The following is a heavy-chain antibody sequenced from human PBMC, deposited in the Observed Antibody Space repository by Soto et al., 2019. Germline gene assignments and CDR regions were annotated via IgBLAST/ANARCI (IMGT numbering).Heavy chain of an antibody. Sequence: GLDLEWLALIYWDDDKHYNPSLKSRLTITKDTSKNQVVLTMTNMDPVDTATYYCAHRRLGLAYAFDTWGQGTVVTVSS. V-gene: IGHV2-5*02. CDR2: IYWDDDK. J-gene: IGHJ3*02. CDR3: AHRRLGLAYAFDT. D-gene: IGHD3-9*01.